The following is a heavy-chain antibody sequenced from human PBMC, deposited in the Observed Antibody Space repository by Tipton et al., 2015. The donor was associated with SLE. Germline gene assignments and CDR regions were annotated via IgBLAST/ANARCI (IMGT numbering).Heavy chain of an antibody. CDR3: ARDIRMTTATLTFDP. D-gene: IGHD4-17*01. J-gene: IGHJ5*02. CDR2: ITSNSDYI. Sequence: GSLRLSCTGSRVTLGDFAVTWVRQVPGKGLEWVSSITSNSDYIYYADSVKGRFTISRDNAKNSQFLQMNSLRAEDTAVYYCARDIRMTTATLTFDPWGQGTLVTVSS. V-gene: IGHV3-21*03. CDR1: RVTLGDFA.